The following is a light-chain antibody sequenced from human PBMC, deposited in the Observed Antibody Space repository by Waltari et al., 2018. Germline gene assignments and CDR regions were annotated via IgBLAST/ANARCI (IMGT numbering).Light chain of an antibody. V-gene: IGKV3-11*01. CDR1: QSVSNY. CDR2: DTS. CDR3: QQRRSWPLT. J-gene: IGKJ4*01. Sequence: IPFTLSPAILPLSLEAQASLSCRASQSVSNYLAWYQQKPGQAPRLLIYDTSNRATGIPARFSGSGFGTDFTLTISHLEPEDFAIYYCQQRRSWPLTFGGGTKVEIK.